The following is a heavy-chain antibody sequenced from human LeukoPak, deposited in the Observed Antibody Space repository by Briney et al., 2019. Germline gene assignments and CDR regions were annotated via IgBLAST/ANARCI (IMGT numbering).Heavy chain of an antibody. CDR2: INHSGST. CDR1: GGSFSGYY. V-gene: IGHV4-34*01. Sequence: PSETLSLTCAVYGGSFSGYYWSWIRQPPGKGLEWIGEINHSGSTNYNPSLKSRVTISVDTSKNQFSLKLSPVTAADTAVYYCARPRYCSGGSCYPNWFDPWGQGTLVTVSS. D-gene: IGHD2-15*01. J-gene: IGHJ5*02. CDR3: ARPRYCSGGSCYPNWFDP.